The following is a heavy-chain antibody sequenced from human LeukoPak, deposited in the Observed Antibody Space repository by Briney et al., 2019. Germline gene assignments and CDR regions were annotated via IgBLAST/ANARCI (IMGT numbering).Heavy chain of an antibody. CDR2: IRHTGGT. J-gene: IGHJ4*02. Sequence: KTWETLSLTCGVFGVSINDYYWSWIRQSPGKGLEWIGGIRHTGGTRYNPSLESRVTMSVGTSENQLSLKLIFVTAADTAVYYCARIRCGHSGSVCYNHWGLGTLVTVYS. D-gene: IGHD3-9*01. CDR1: GVSINDYY. CDR3: ARIRCGHSGSVCYNH. V-gene: IGHV4-34*01.